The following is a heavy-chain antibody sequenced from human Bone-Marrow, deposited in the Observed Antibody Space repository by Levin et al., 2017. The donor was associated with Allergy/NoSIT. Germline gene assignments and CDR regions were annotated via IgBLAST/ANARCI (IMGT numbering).Heavy chain of an antibody. CDR3: AREEASRVRGSDY. CDR2: INHRGNT. Sequence: SETLSLTCAVYGGSFSGYYWNWIRQPPGKGLEWIGEINHRGNTNYNPSLKSRVTISVDTSKSQFSLRLSSVTAPDTAIYFCAREEASRVRGSDYWGQGTVVTVSS. J-gene: IGHJ4*02. D-gene: IGHD3-10*01. CDR1: GGSFSGYY. V-gene: IGHV4-34*01.